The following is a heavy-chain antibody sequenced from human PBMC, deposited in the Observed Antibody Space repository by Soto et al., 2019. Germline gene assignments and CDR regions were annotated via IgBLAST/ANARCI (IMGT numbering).Heavy chain of an antibody. D-gene: IGHD1-26*01. CDR3: ARDRGAGYIDY. V-gene: IGHV1-18*01. Sequence: GASVKVSCKASGYTFTNYGISWVRQAPGQGLEWMGWISAYNGNTNYAQKFQGRVTMTTDTSTTTAYMELRSLRCDDTAVYYCARDRGAGYIDYWGQGTLGTVSS. J-gene: IGHJ4*02. CDR2: ISAYNGNT. CDR1: GYTFTNYG.